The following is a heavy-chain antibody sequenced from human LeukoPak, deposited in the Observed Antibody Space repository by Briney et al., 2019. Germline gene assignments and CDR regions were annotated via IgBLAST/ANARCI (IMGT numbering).Heavy chain of an antibody. J-gene: IGHJ6*03. CDR2: IYYSGST. D-gene: IGHD6-13*01. V-gene: IGHV4-59*01. CDR3: ARGEGSSPPGYYYYYYMDV. Sequence: PSETLSLTCTVSGGSISSYYWSWIRQPPGKGLEWIGYIYYSGSTNYNPSLKSRVTISVDTSKNQFSLKLSSVTTADTAVYYCARGEGSSPPGYYYYYYMDVWGKGTTVTVSS. CDR1: GGSISSYY.